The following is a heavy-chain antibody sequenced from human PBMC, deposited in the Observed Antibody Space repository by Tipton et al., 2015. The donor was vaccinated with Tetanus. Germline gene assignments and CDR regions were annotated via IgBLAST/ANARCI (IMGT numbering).Heavy chain of an antibody. Sequence: TLSLTCTVSGDSMTRYYWSWIRQPPGKGLEWISYIFHSGSTNYNPSLKSRVTISMDTSKNQIYLKLNSVTAADTAVYFCARRSYCTSTRCFDAFDLWGPGTRATVSS. CDR3: ARRSYCTSTRCFDAFDL. CDR2: IFHSGST. J-gene: IGHJ3*01. V-gene: IGHV4-59*01. D-gene: IGHD2-8*01. CDR1: GDSMTRYY.